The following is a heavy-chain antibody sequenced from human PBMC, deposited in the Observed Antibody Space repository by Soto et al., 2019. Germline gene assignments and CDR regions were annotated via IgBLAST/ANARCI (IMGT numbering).Heavy chain of an antibody. D-gene: IGHD6-19*01. CDR2: ITRSSSYI. J-gene: IGHJ4*02. CDR1: GFAFNTYS. V-gene: IGHV3-21*06. CDR3: ARDDGWLILDY. Sequence: EVQLVESGGGPVKPGGSLRLSCAASGFAFNTYSMNWVRQAPGKGLEWVAFITRSSSYIYYADSVRGRFTLSRDNAKNSRYLQMNSLRAEDTAIYYCARDDGWLILDYWGQGTVVSVSS.